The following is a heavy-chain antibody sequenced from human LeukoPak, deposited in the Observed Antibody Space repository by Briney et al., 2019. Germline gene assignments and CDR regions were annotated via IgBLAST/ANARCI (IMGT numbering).Heavy chain of an antibody. CDR1: GYTFTDYY. D-gene: IGHD4-23*01. V-gene: IGHV1-69*05. CDR2: IIPIFGTA. Sequence: SVKVSCKASGYTFTDYYINWVRQVPGQGLEWMGGIIPIFGTANYAQKFQGRVTITTDESTSTAYMELSSLRSEDTAVYYCARDRDYGGNVFGYWGQGTLVTVSS. J-gene: IGHJ4*02. CDR3: ARDRDYGGNVFGY.